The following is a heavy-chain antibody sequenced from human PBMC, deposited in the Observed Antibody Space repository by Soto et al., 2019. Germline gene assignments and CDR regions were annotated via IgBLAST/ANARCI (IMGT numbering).Heavy chain of an antibody. J-gene: IGHJ3*01. D-gene: IGHD6-19*01. CDR2: TYYRSKWYN. V-gene: IGHV6-1*01. Sequence: PSQTLSLTCAISGYSVSSNSAAWNWIRQSPSRGLEWLGRTYYRSKWYNEYAVPVRSRIIINPDTSKNQFSLQLNFVTSEDTAVYYCAREVTGTCAFGVWSQGTVVTVSS. CDR3: AREVTGTCAFGV. CDR1: GYSVSSNSAA.